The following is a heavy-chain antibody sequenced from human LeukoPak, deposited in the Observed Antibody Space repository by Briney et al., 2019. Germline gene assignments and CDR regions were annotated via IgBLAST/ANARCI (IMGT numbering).Heavy chain of an antibody. CDR2: IYYSGST. D-gene: IGHD2-15*01. CDR3: ARDRVAGAFEFDY. V-gene: IGHV4-31*03. Sequence: SETLSLTCTVSGGSISSGGYYWSWIRQHPGKGLEWIGYIYYSGSTYYNPSLKSRVTISVDTSKNQFSLKLSSVTAADTAVYYCARDRVAGAFEFDYWGQGTLVTVSS. J-gene: IGHJ4*02. CDR1: GGSISSGGYY.